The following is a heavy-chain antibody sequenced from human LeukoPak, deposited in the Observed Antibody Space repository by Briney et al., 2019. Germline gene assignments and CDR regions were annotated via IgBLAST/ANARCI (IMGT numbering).Heavy chain of an antibody. CDR2: TSSSSSYI. J-gene: IGHJ6*02. CDR3: ARDQEAMATLYYYYYGMDV. D-gene: IGHD5-18*01. V-gene: IGHV3-21*01. CDR1: GFTFSSYS. Sequence: GGSLRLSCAASGFTFSSYSMNWVRQAPGKGLEWVSSTSSSSSYIYYADSVKGRFTISRDNAKNSLYLQMNSLRAEDTAVYYCARDQEAMATLYYYYYGMDVWGQGTTVTVSS.